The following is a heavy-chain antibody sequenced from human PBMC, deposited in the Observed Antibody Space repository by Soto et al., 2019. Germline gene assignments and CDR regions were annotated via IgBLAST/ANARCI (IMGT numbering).Heavy chain of an antibody. CDR1: GFTFSSYG. V-gene: IGHV3-33*01. D-gene: IGHD4-17*01. CDR2: IWYDGSNK. CDR3: ARDFGSDDYGGNSFDGYFDY. Sequence: GGSLRLSCAASGFTFSSYGMHWVRQAPGKGLEWVAVIWYDGSNKYYADSVKGRFTISRDNSKNTLYLQMNSLRAEETAGYYCARDFGSDDYGGNSFDGYFDYWGQGTLVTVSS. J-gene: IGHJ4*02.